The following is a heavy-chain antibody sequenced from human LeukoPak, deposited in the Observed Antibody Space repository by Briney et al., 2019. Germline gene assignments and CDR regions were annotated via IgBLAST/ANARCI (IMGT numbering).Heavy chain of an antibody. D-gene: IGHD6-13*01. J-gene: IGHJ4*02. CDR3: ARDMRVAAARFDDY. Sequence: ASVKVSCKASGYTFTSYDINWVRQATGQGLEWMGWMNPNSGNTNYAQKLQGRVTMTTDTSTSTAYMELRSLRSDDTAVYYCARDMRVAAARFDDYWGQGTLVTVSS. CDR2: MNPNSGNT. CDR1: GYTFTSYD. V-gene: IGHV1-18*01.